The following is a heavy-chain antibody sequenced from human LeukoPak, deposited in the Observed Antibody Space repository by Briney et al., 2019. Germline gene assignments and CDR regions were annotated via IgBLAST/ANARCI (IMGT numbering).Heavy chain of an antibody. V-gene: IGHV3-23*01. D-gene: IGHD6-25*01. J-gene: IGHJ4*02. CDR2: ISGSGGST. Sequence: GGSLRLSCAASGFTFSSYAMSWVRQAPGKGLEWVSAISGSGGSTYYADSVKGRFTISRDNSKNTLYLQMNSLKTEDTAVYYCAASIAAPGAFDYWGQGTLVTVSS. CDR3: AASIAAPGAFDY. CDR1: GFTFSSYA.